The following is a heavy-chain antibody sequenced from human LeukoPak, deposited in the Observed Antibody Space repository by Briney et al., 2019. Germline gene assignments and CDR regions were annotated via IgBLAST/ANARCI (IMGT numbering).Heavy chain of an antibody. V-gene: IGHV3-30*02. D-gene: IGHD3-3*01. CDR2: IRYDGSNK. Sequence: GSLRLSCAASGFTFSSYGMHWVRQAPGKGLEWVAFIRYDGSNKYYADSVKGRFTISRDNSKNTLYLQMNSLRAEDTAVYYCAKDWSREYYDFWSDYYIPIGEDYWGKGTLVTVSS. J-gene: IGHJ4*02. CDR3: AKDWSREYYDFWSDYYIPIGEDY. CDR1: GFTFSSYG.